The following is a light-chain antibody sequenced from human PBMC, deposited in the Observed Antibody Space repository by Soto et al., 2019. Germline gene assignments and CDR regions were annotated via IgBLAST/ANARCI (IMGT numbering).Light chain of an antibody. CDR3: QQYNSWLWT. CDR2: GAS. J-gene: IGKJ1*01. V-gene: IGKV3-15*01. Sequence: DIVMTHSPATLSVSPGERATLSCRASLRLSTNLAWYQQRPGQAPRLLIYGASTRATGIPARFSGSGSGTEFTLIISSLQSEDSAVYYCQQYNSWLWTFGQGTKVDIK. CDR1: LRLSTN.